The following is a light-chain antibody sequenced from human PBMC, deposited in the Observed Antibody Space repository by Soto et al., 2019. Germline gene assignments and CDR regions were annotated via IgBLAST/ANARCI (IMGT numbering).Light chain of an antibody. V-gene: IGKV1-8*01. CDR3: QQYYSYPRG. CDR2: AAS. J-gene: IGKJ3*01. CDR1: QGISSY. Sequence: AIRMTQSPSSFSASTGDRVTITCRSRQGISSYLAWYQQKPGKAPKLLIYAASTLQSGVPSRFSGSGSGTDFTLTIGCLQSEDFATYYCQQYYSYPRGFGPGTKVDIK.